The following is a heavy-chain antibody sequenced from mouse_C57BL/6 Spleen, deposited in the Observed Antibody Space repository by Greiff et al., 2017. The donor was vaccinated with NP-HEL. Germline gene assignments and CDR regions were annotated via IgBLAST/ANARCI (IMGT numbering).Heavy chain of an antibody. CDR3: ARGGDYGSSYPRYFDV. Sequence: VQLQQPGAELVKPGASVKLSCKASGYTFTSYWMQWVKQRPGQGLEWIGEIDPSDSYTNYNQKFKGKATLTVDTSSSTAYMQLSSLTSEDSAVYYCARGGDYGSSYPRYFDVWGTGTTVTVSS. V-gene: IGHV1-50*01. J-gene: IGHJ1*03. D-gene: IGHD1-1*01. CDR1: GYTFTSYW. CDR2: IDPSDSYT.